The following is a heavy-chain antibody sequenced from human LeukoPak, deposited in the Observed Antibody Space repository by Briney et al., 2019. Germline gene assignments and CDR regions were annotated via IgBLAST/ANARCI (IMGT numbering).Heavy chain of an antibody. CDR1: GFTVSSNY. Sequence: PGGSLRLSCAASGFTVSSNYMSWVRQAPGKGLEWVSVIYSGGSTYYADSVKGRFTISRDNSKNTLYLQMNSLRAEDTAVYYCARAYCSSTSCPWGYWGQGTLVTVSS. CDR3: ARAYCSSTSCPWGY. CDR2: IYSGGST. J-gene: IGHJ4*02. D-gene: IGHD2-2*01. V-gene: IGHV3-66*01.